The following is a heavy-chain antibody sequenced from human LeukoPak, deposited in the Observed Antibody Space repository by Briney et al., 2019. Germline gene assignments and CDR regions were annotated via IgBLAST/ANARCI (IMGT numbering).Heavy chain of an antibody. CDR3: ARVGAGGYYKATDY. D-gene: IGHD3-10*01. J-gene: IGHJ4*02. Sequence: GGSLRLSCAASGFTFSSYEMNWVRQAPGKGLEWVSYISSSGSTIYYADSVKGRFTISRDNAKNSLYLQMNSLRAEDTAVYYCARVGAGGYYKATDYWGQGTLVTVSS. CDR2: ISSSGSTI. V-gene: IGHV3-48*03. CDR1: GFTFSSYE.